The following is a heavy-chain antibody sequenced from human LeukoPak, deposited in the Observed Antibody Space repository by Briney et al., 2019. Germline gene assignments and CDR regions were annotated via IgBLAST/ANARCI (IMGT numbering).Heavy chain of an antibody. CDR3: ATFNLWFGELVPAWVDY. Sequence: ASVKVSCKVSGYTLTELSMHWVRQAPGKGLERMGGFDPEDGETIYAQKFQGRVTMTEDTSTDTAYMELSSLRSEDTAVYYCATFNLWFGELVPAWVDYWGQGTLVTVSS. CDR2: FDPEDGET. CDR1: GYTLTELS. V-gene: IGHV1-24*01. D-gene: IGHD3-10*01. J-gene: IGHJ4*02.